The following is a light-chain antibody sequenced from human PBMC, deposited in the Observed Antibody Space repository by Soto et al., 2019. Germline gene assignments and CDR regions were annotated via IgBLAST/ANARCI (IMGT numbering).Light chain of an antibody. CDR2: ENN. CDR1: NSNIGNNY. Sequence: QSVLTQPPSVSAAPGQKVTVSCSGSNSNIGNNYVSWYQQLPGTAPKVLIYENNKRPSGIPDRFSGSKSGTSATLGITELQTGDEADYYCGTWDSSLSAGVFGTGTKVTVL. V-gene: IGLV1-51*02. J-gene: IGLJ1*01. CDR3: GTWDSSLSAGV.